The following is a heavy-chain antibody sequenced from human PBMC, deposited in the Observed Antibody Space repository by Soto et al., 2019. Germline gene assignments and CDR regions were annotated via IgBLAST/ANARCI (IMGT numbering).Heavy chain of an antibody. CDR2: MSYDRCNE. J-gene: IGHJ4*02. CDR1: GFTFSHYA. CDR3: AKDVSHNFDY. V-gene: IGHV3-30*18. Sequence: QVQLVESGGGVVQHGRSLRLSCAASGFTFSHYAMHWVRQAPGKGLEWVALMSYDRCNEYYADSVKGRFTISSDNSKNTLYLKMNSLRAEDTAVYYCAKDVSHNFDYWGQGTLVTVSS.